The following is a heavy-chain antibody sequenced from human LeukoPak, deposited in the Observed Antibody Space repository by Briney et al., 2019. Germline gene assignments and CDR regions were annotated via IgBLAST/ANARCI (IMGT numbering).Heavy chain of an antibody. CDR2: ISAYNGNT. D-gene: IGHD2-2*01. CDR1: GYTFTSYG. Sequence: ASVKVSCKASGYTFTSYGISWVRKAPGQGLEWMGWISAYNGNTNYAQKLQGRVTMTTDTSTSTAYMELRSLRSDDTAVYYCARFVVVPAAINYYYYGMDVWGQGTTVTASS. V-gene: IGHV1-18*01. J-gene: IGHJ6*02. CDR3: ARFVVVPAAINYYYYGMDV.